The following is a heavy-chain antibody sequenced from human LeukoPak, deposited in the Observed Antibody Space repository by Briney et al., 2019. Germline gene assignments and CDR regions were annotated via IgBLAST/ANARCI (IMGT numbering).Heavy chain of an antibody. CDR1: GYSISSGYY. J-gene: IGHJ4*02. D-gene: IGHD6-6*01. CDR2: IYHSGST. V-gene: IGHV4-38-2*02. CDR3: AGDRYSSSLDY. Sequence: KPSETLSLNCTVSGYSISSGYYWGWIRQPPGKGLEWIGSIYHSGSTHYNPSLKSRVTISVDTSKNQFSLKLSSVTAADTAVYYCAGDRYSSSLDYWGQGTLVTVSS.